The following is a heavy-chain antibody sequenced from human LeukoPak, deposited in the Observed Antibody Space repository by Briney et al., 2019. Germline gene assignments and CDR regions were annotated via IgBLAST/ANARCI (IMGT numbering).Heavy chain of an antibody. CDR3: ARGASSGYRIDY. CDR2: ISPDGRST. CDR1: GFTFRSYW. V-gene: IGHV3-74*01. D-gene: IGHD3-10*01. Sequence: GGSLRLSCAASGFTFRSYWMHWARQVPGKGLVWVSRISPDGRSTNYADSVKGRFTISRDNAKNTLYLQMNSLTSEDTALYYCARGASSGYRIDYWGQGTLVTVSS. J-gene: IGHJ4*02.